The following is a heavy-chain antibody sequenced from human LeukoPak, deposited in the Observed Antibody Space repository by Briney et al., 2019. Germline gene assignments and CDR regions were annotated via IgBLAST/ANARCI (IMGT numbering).Heavy chain of an antibody. CDR1: SSYY. Sequence: SSYYWGWIRQAPGKGLEWVSYISSSTNTIYYANSVKGRFTISRDNPKNSQFLQMNSMRDEDTAVYYCARGGYGANDDAFDIWGQGTMVTVSS. D-gene: IGHD4-23*01. J-gene: IGHJ3*02. V-gene: IGHV3-48*02. CDR2: ISSSTNTI. CDR3: ARGGYGANDDAFDI.